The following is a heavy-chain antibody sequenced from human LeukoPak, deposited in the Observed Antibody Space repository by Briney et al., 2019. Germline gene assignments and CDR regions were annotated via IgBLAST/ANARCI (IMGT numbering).Heavy chain of an antibody. J-gene: IGHJ4*02. Sequence: GGSLRLSCAASGYTFSSYSMNWVRQAPGKGLEWVSSISSSSSYIYYADSVKGRFTISRDNAKNSLYLQMNSLRAEDTAVYYCARALVRGVLDYWGQGTLVTVSS. CDR3: ARALVRGVLDY. CDR2: ISSSSSYI. CDR1: GYTFSSYS. D-gene: IGHD3-10*01. V-gene: IGHV3-21*01.